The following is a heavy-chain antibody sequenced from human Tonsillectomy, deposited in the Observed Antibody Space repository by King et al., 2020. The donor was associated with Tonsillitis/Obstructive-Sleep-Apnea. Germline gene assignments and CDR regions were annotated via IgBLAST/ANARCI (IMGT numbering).Heavy chain of an antibody. D-gene: IGHD3-3*01. V-gene: IGHV3-33*01. J-gene: IGHJ3*02. CDR3: ARGITIFGVDAFDI. Sequence: VQLVESGGGVVQPGRSLRLSCAASGVTFSSYGMHWVRQYPGKGLEWVACIWYDGSNKYYADSVKGRFTISRDNSKNTLYLQMNSLRAEDTAVYYCARGITIFGVDAFDIWGQGTMVTVSS. CDR2: IWYDGSNK. CDR1: GVTFSSYG.